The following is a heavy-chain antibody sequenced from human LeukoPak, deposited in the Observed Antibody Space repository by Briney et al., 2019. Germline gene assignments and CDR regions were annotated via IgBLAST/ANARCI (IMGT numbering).Heavy chain of an antibody. V-gene: IGHV4-34*01. Sequence: SETLSLTCAVYGGSFSGYYWSWIRQPPGKGLEWIGEINHSGSTNYNPSLKSRVTISVDTSKNQFSLKLSPVTAADTAVYYCARRSRGYYYDSSGYYLDYWGQGTLVTVSS. CDR2: INHSGST. CDR1: GGSFSGYY. J-gene: IGHJ4*02. CDR3: ARRSRGYYYDSSGYYLDY. D-gene: IGHD3-22*01.